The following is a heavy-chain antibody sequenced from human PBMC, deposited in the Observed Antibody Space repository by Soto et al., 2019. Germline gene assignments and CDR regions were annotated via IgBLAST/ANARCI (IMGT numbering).Heavy chain of an antibody. V-gene: IGHV1-69*06. CDR3: ATNYQLPRGVLTYYYYGMDV. CDR1: GGTFSSYA. D-gene: IGHD2-2*01. J-gene: IGHJ6*02. CDR2: IIPIFGTA. Sequence: SVKVSCKASGGTFSSYAISWVRQAPGQGLEWMGGIIPIFGTANYAQKFQGRVTMTEDTSTDTAYMELSSLRSEDTAVYYCATNYQLPRGVLTYYYYGMDVWGQGTTVTVSS.